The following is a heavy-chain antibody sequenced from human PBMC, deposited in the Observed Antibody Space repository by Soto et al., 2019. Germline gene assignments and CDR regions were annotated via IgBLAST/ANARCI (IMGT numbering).Heavy chain of an antibody. CDR1: GGSISSGGYS. Sequence: NPSETLSLTCAVSGGSISSGGYSWSWIRQPPWKGLEWIGYIYHSGSTYYNPSLKSRVTISVDRSKNQFSLKLSSVTAADTAVYYCARDRIAVAGLYYFDYWGQGTLVTVSS. CDR2: IYHSGST. D-gene: IGHD6-19*01. V-gene: IGHV4-30-2*01. J-gene: IGHJ4*02. CDR3: ARDRIAVAGLYYFDY.